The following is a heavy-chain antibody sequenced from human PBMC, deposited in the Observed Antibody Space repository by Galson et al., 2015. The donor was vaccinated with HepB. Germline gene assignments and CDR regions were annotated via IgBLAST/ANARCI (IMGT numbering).Heavy chain of an antibody. CDR3: AKRDKTSRHSSGYSPSFDY. V-gene: IGHV3-23*01. J-gene: IGHJ4*02. Sequence: SLRLSCAASGFTFSSYAMSWVRQAPGKGLEWASAISGSGGSTYYADSVKGRFTISRDNSKNTLYLQMNSLRAEDTAVYYCAKRDKTSRHSSGYSPSFDYWGQGTLVTVSS. CDR1: GFTFSSYA. D-gene: IGHD3-22*01. CDR2: ISGSGGST.